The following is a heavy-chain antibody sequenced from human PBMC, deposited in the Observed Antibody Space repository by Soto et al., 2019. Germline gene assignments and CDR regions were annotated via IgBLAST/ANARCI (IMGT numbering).Heavy chain of an antibody. CDR2: MNPQTGNT. Sequence: ASVKVSCKASGYTFTRYDITWVRQATGQGLEWMGWMNPQTGNTAYAEKFQGRVTMTRSTSINTAYMELSGLRSEDTAVYYCARLSEESSSSNYYYFHMDVWGKGSTVTVSS. CDR3: ARLSEESSSSNYYYFHMDV. D-gene: IGHD6-6*01. V-gene: IGHV1-8*01. J-gene: IGHJ6*03. CDR1: GYTFTRYD.